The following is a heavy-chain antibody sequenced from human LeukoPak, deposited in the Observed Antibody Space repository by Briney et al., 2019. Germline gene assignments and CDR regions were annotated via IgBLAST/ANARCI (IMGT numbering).Heavy chain of an antibody. D-gene: IGHD2-15*01. Sequence: PGGSLRLSCAASGFTFSDYYMSWIRQAPGKGLEWVSYISSSGSTIYYADSVKGRFTISRDNAKKSLYLQMNSLRAEDTAVYYCARDSGVGPCLFCSGFDIWGQGTMVTVSS. V-gene: IGHV3-11*04. CDR1: GFTFSDYY. CDR2: ISSSGSTI. CDR3: ARDSGVGPCLFCSGFDI. J-gene: IGHJ3*02.